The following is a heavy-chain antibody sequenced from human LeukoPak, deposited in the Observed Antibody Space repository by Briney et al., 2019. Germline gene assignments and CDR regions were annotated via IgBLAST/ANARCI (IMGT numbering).Heavy chain of an antibody. J-gene: IGHJ4*02. V-gene: IGHV5-10-1*01. CDR1: GYSFTSYW. D-gene: IGHD3-10*01. Sequence: GESLKISCKGSGYSFTSYWISWVRQMPGKGLEWMGRIDPSDSYTNYSPSFQGHVTISSDKSISTAYLHWSSLNASDTAMYYCASPVGDSYGSGLDYWGQGTLVTVSS. CDR3: ASPVGDSYGSGLDY. CDR2: IDPSDSYT.